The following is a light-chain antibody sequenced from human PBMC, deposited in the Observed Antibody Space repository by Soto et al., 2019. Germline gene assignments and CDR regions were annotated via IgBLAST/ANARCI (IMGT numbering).Light chain of an antibody. J-gene: IGKJ4*01. CDR1: QSLSTN. CDR3: QQYNNWPLT. Sequence: EIVMTHSPATLSLSPGERATLSYRASQSLSTNLAWYQQKPGQAPRLRIYGASTTATGIPAKFSGSGSGTEFTPTISSLQSEDFAVYYCQQYNNWPLTFGGGTKVDIK. V-gene: IGKV3-15*01. CDR2: GAS.